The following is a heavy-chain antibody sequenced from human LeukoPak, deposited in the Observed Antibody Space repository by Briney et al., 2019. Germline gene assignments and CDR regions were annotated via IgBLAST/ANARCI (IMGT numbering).Heavy chain of an antibody. CDR1: GFSISSND. V-gene: IGHV3-53*01. CDR2: IYSGGST. D-gene: IGHD3-10*02. J-gene: IGHJ4*02. Sequence: GGSLRLSCVVSGFSISSNDMSWVRQAPGKGLEWVSVIYSGGSTYYADSVKGRFTISRDNSKNTLYLQMNSLRAEDTAVYYCARDDYGRADYWGQGTLVTVSS. CDR3: ARDDYGRADY.